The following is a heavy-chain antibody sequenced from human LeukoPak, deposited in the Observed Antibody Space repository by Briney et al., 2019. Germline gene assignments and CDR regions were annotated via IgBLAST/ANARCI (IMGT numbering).Heavy chain of an antibody. CDR1: GGSISSSNW. CDR2: IYHSGST. Sequence: PLETLSLTCAVSGGSISSSNWWSWVRQPPGKGLEWIGEIYHSGSTNYNPSLKSRVTISVDKSKNQFSLKLSFVTAADTAVYYCAGSIAVAGTWYVDLWGRGTLVTVSS. D-gene: IGHD6-19*01. J-gene: IGHJ2*01. V-gene: IGHV4-4*02. CDR3: AGSIAVAGTWYVDL.